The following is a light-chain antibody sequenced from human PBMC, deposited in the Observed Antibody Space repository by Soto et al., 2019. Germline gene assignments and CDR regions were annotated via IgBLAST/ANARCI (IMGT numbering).Light chain of an antibody. CDR1: SSDVGGYNF. J-gene: IGLJ1*01. V-gene: IGLV2-11*01. Sequence: LTQSRSVSGSPGQSVTISCTGTSSDVGGYNFVSWYQQYPGKAPKLIIYDVTKRPSGVPDRFSGSKSGNTASLTISGLQTDDEADYYCCSYAGSYTHVFGTGTRSPS. CDR2: DVT. CDR3: CSYAGSYTHV.